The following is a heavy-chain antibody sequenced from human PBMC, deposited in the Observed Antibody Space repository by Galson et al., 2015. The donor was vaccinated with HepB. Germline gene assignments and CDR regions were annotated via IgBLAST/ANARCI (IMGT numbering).Heavy chain of an antibody. CDR2: ISCDGSNK. CDR1: GFTFSSYA. D-gene: IGHD6-13*01. V-gene: IGHV3-30*04. J-gene: IGHJ4*02. CDR3: ARGSSWPVANYFDY. Sequence: SLRLSCAASGFTFSSYAMHWVRQAPGKGLEWVAVISCDGSNKYYADSVKGRFTISRDNSKNTLYLQMNSLRAEDTAVYYCARGSSWPVANYFDYWGQGTLVTVSS.